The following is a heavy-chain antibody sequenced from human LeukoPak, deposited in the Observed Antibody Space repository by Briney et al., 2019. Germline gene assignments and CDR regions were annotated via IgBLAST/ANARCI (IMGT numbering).Heavy chain of an antibody. Sequence: ASVKVSCKASGYTFTSYYMHWVRQAPGQGPEWMGIINPSGGSTSYAQKFQGRVTMTRDTSTSTVYMELSSLRSEDTAVYYCAWSVITFARTEYYFDYWGQGTLVTVSS. CDR3: AWSVITFARTEYYFDY. V-gene: IGHV1-46*01. D-gene: IGHD3-16*01. CDR1: GYTFTSYY. J-gene: IGHJ4*02. CDR2: INPSGGST.